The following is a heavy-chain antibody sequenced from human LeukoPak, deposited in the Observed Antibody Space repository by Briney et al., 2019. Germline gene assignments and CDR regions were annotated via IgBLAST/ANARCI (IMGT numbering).Heavy chain of an antibody. CDR3: AKEVHSSGWYWYFDY. V-gene: IGHV3-23*01. J-gene: IGHJ4*02. CDR1: GFTFSNHA. D-gene: IGHD6-19*01. Sequence: GGSLRLSCAASGFTFSNHAMSWVRQAPGKGLEWVSGISISGYSTYYVDSVKGRFTISRDNSKNTLYLQMNSLRAEDTAVYYCAKEVHSSGWYWYFDYWGQGTLVTVSS. CDR2: ISISGYST.